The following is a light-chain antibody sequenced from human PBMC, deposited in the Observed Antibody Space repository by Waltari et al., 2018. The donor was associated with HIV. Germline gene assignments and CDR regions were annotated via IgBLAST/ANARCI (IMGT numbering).Light chain of an antibody. J-gene: IGLJ3*02. CDR2: EVT. CDR3: CSYAGTSILV. CDR1: SSDVGSYNL. Sequence: QSALTQPASVSGSPGQSITIPCTGTSSDVGSYNLVSWYQQHPGKAPKLMIYEVTKRPSGVSNLFSGSKSGNTASLTISGLQAEDEGDYHCCSYAGTSILVFGGGTKLTVL. V-gene: IGLV2-23*02.